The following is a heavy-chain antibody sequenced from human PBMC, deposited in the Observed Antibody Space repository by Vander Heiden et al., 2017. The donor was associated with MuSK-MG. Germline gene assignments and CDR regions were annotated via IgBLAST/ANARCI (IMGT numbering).Heavy chain of an antibody. CDR2: VNPSGGT. D-gene: IGHD3-10*01. J-gene: IGHJ4*02. Sequence: QVQLVPSGAGVQKPGASLTVACKALGDTLGGYYLPWGRKAPGQGLEWMGWVNPSGGTHYAQKCQGRVIMTRDTSISTAYMELSSLRSDDTAVYYCATWPGGYQSSYYFDSWGQGTQVSVSS. CDR3: ATWPGGYQSSYYFDS. V-gene: IGHV1-2*02. CDR1: GDTLGGYY.